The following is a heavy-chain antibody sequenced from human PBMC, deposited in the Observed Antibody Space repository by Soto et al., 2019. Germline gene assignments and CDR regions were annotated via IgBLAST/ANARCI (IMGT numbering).Heavy chain of an antibody. V-gene: IGHV3-30*18. D-gene: IGHD3-10*01. CDR2: ISYDGSNK. CDR1: GFTFSSYG. Sequence: QVQLVESGGGVVQPGRSLRLSCAASGFTFSSYGMHWVRQAPGKGLEWVAVISYDGSNKYYADSVKGRFTISRDNSKNTLYLQMNSLRAEDTAVYYCAKDPPLNYGSGSYPDYWGQGTLVTVSS. J-gene: IGHJ4*02. CDR3: AKDPPLNYGSGSYPDY.